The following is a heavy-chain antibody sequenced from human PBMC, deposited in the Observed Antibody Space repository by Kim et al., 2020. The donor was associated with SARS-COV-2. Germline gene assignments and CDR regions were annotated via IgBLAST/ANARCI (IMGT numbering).Heavy chain of an antibody. J-gene: IGHJ4*02. CDR1: GFTFSSYS. CDR2: ISSSSSYI. Sequence: GGSLRLSCAASGFTFSSYSMNWVRQAPGKGLEWVSSISSSSSYIYYADSVKGRFTISRDNAKNSLYLQMNSLRAEDTAVYYCARDRDWTYDYGVTVGYWGQGTLVTVSS. V-gene: IGHV3-21*01. D-gene: IGHD4-17*01. CDR3: ARDRDWTYDYGVTVGY.